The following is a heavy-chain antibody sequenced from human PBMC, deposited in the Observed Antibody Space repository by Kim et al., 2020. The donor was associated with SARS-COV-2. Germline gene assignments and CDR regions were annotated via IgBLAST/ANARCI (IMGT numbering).Heavy chain of an antibody. CDR1: GFTFSDYY. Sequence: GGSLRLSCAASGFTFSDYYMSWIRQAPGKGLEWVSYISSSGSTIYYADSVKGRFTISRDNAKNSLYLQMNSLRAEDTAVYYCARDGLFRFGELSHWYFDLWGRGTLVTVSS. CDR3: ARDGLFRFGELSHWYFDL. D-gene: IGHD3-10*01. J-gene: IGHJ2*01. CDR2: ISSSGSTI. V-gene: IGHV3-11*04.